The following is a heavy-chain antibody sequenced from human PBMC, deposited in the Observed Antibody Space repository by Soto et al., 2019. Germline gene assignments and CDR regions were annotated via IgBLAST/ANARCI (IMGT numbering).Heavy chain of an antibody. CDR1: GFTFSSYA. CDR3: ARDLWIAAGGGMDV. J-gene: IGHJ6*02. V-gene: IGHV3-30-3*01. Sequence: GGSLRLSCAASGFTFSSYAIHWVRQAPGKGLEGVAVISYEGSNKYYADSVKGRFTISRDNSKNTLYLQMNSLRAEDTAVYYCARDLWIAAGGGMDVWGQGTTVTVSS. CDR2: ISYEGSNK. D-gene: IGHD6-13*01.